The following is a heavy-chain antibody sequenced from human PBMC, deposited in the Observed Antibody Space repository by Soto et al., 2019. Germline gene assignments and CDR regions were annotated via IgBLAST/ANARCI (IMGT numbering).Heavy chain of an antibody. J-gene: IGHJ4*02. Sequence: EVQLLESGGGLVQPGGSLRLSCAASGFTFSTYAMTWVRQGPGKGLEWVSFIAGNDNSFTYYAASVKGRFTISRDNSKNTLYLQMNSLRPDDTAVYYCAKGGWADYWGQGALVTVSS. CDR3: AKGGWADY. D-gene: IGHD6-19*01. CDR1: GFTFSTYA. V-gene: IGHV3-23*01. CDR2: IAGNDNSFT.